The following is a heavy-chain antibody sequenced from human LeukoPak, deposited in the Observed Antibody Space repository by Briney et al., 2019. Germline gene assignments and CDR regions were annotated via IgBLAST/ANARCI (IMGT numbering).Heavy chain of an antibody. CDR3: AKDHIFGEVKPYYFDY. V-gene: IGHV3-23*01. CDR2: ISGSGGST. D-gene: IGHD3-16*01. CDR1: GITVSSNY. J-gene: IGHJ4*02. Sequence: PGGSLRLSCAASGITVSSNYMSWVRQAPGKGLEWVSVISGSGGSTYYADSVKGRFTISRDNSKNTLYLQMNSLRAEDTAVYYCAKDHIFGEVKPYYFDYWGQGTLVTVSS.